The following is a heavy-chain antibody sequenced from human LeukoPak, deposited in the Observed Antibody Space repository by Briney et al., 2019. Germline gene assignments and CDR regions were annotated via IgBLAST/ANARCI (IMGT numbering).Heavy chain of an antibody. Sequence: ASVTVSCKASGYTFTSYDINWVRQAPGQGLEWMGWMNPNSGNTGYAQKFQGRVTMTRNTSISTAYMELSSLRSEDTAVYYCARTYYDILTSYNPYFDYWGQGTLVTVSS. CDR1: GYTFTSYD. J-gene: IGHJ4*02. V-gene: IGHV1-8*01. CDR2: MNPNSGNT. CDR3: ARTYYDILTSYNPYFDY. D-gene: IGHD3-9*01.